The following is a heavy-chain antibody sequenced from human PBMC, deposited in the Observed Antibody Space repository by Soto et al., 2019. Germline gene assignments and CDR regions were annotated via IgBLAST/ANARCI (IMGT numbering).Heavy chain of an antibody. CDR2: IYYSGST. Sequence: SETLSLTCTVSGGSISSRGYYWSWIRQHPGKGLEWIGYIYYSGSTNYNPSLKSRVTISVDTSKNQFSLKLNSMTAADTAVYYCARHNYGSGSTYFDYWGQGTLVTVSS. V-gene: IGHV4-61*08. CDR1: GGSISSRGYY. J-gene: IGHJ4*02. CDR3: ARHNYGSGSTYFDY. D-gene: IGHD3-10*01.